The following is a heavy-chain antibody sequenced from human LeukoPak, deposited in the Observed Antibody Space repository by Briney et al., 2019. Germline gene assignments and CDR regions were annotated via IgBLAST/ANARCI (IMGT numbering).Heavy chain of an antibody. CDR2: IWYDGSNK. CDR1: GFTFSSYG. D-gene: IGHD3-16*01. V-gene: IGHV3-33*01. J-gene: IGHJ4*02. Sequence: PGGSLRLSCAASGFTFSSYGMHWVRQAPGKGLEWVAVIWYDGSNKYYADSVKGRFTISRDNSKNTLYLQMNSPRAEDTAVYYCARDRGSAAVDYWGQGTLVTVSS. CDR3: ARDRGSAAVDY.